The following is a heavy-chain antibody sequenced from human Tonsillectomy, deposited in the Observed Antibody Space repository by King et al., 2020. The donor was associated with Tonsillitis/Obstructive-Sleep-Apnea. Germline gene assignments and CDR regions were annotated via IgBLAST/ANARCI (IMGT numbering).Heavy chain of an antibody. Sequence: VTLKESGPALVKPTQTLTLTCTFSGFSLSTSGMCVSWIRQPPGKALEWLALIDWDYDKYYSTSLKTRLTISKDTSNNQVVLTMTNMDPVDTATYYCARYCSSTSCPGRAGSAFDIWGQGTMVTVSS. CDR3: ARYCSSTSCPGRAGSAFDI. J-gene: IGHJ3*02. CDR2: IDWDYDK. CDR1: GFSLSTSGMC. D-gene: IGHD2-2*01. V-gene: IGHV2-70*01.